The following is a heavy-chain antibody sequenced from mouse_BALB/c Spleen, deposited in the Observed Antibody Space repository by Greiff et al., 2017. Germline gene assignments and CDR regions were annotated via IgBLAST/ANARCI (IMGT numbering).Heavy chain of an antibody. CDR1: GFTFTDYY. J-gene: IGHJ2*01. V-gene: IGHV7-3*02. CDR3: ARDREYGNFDY. D-gene: IGHD2-10*02. Sequence: EVQRVESGGGLVQPGGSLRLSCATSGFTFTDYYMSWVRQPPGKALEWLGFIRNKANGYTTEYSASVKGRFTISRDNSQSILYLQMNTLRAEDSATYYCARDREYGNFDYWGQGTTLTVSS. CDR2: IRNKANGYTT.